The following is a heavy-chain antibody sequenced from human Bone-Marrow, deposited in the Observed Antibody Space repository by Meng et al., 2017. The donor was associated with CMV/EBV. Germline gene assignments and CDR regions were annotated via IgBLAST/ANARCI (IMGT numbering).Heavy chain of an antibody. J-gene: IGHJ3*02. V-gene: IGHV4-34*01. CDR3: ARPITIFGVGVDAFDI. CDR2: INHSGST. CDR1: GGSFSGYY. D-gene: IGHD3-3*01. Sequence: ESLKISCAVYGGSFSGYYWSWIRQPPGKGLEWIGEINHSGSTNYNPSLKSRVTISVDTSKNQFSLKLSSVTAADTAVYYCARPITIFGVGVDAFDIWGQGTMVTVSS.